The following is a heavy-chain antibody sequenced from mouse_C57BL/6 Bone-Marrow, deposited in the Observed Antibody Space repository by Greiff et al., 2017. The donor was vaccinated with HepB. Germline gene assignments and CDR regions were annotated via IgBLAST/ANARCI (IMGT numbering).Heavy chain of an antibody. CDR1: GFTFSDAW. CDR2: IRNKANNHAT. Sequence: EVKVVESGGGLVQPGGSMKLSCAASGFTFSDAWMDWVRQSPEKGLEWVAEIRNKANNHATYYSESVKGRFTISRDDSKSSVYLQMNSLRAEDTGIYYCTRPLITTVVATDAMDYWGQGTSVTVSS. CDR3: TRPLITTVVATDAMDY. J-gene: IGHJ4*01. D-gene: IGHD1-1*01. V-gene: IGHV6-6*01.